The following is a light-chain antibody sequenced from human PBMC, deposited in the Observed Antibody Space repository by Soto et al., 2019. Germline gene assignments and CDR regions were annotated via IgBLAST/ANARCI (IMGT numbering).Light chain of an antibody. CDR1: NSDVGVYNY. V-gene: IGLV2-14*01. CDR2: DVS. CDR3: NSYSSSTTHVV. Sequence: QSALTQPASVSGSPGQSITISSTGTNSDVGVYNYVSWYQQHPGKAPKLMIYDVSNRPSGVSNRFSGSKSGNTASLTISGLQAEDEADYYCNSYSSSTTHVVFGGGTKLTVL. J-gene: IGLJ2*01.